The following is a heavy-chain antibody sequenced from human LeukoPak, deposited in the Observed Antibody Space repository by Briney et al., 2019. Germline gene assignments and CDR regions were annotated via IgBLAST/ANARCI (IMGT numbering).Heavy chain of an antibody. CDR2: IIPILGIA. CDR1: GGTFSSYT. CDR3: ARTTVVTPGYFDY. D-gene: IGHD4-23*01. J-gene: IGHJ4*02. V-gene: IGHV1-69*02. Sequence: SVKVSCKASGGTFSSYTISWVRQAPRQGLEWMGRIIPILGIANYAQKFQGRVTITADKSTSTAYMELSSLRSEDTAVYYCARTTVVTPGYFDYWGQGTLVTVSS.